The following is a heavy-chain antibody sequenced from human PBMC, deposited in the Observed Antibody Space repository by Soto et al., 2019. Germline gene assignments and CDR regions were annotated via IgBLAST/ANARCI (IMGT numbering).Heavy chain of an antibody. CDR3: AKGWYYYYYMDV. V-gene: IGHV3-23*01. J-gene: IGHJ6*03. CDR2: ISGSGDSA. CDR1: GFTFSSYA. D-gene: IGHD2-15*01. Sequence: GGSLRLSCAASGFTFSSYAMSWVRQAPGKGLEWVSAISGSGDSAYYADSVKGRFTISRDNSNNTLFLQMNSLRAEDTAVYYCAKGWYYYYYMDVWGKGTTVTVSS.